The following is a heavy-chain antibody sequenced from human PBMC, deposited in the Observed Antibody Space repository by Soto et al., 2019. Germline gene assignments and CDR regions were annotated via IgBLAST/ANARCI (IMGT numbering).Heavy chain of an antibody. D-gene: IGHD3-10*01. CDR2: IHWYDTE. V-gene: IGHV2-5*01. Sequence: QITLRESGPTQVQPTQTLTLTCTFSGFSLTTSGVGVAWIRQPPGKALEFLALIHWYDTERYRSSLRSRLTINKDTAKNQVVLTMTNVDPVDTATYYCAHLLWFGDGALDVWGQGKLVTVSS. J-gene: IGHJ3*01. CDR1: GFSLTTSGVG. CDR3: AHLLWFGDGALDV.